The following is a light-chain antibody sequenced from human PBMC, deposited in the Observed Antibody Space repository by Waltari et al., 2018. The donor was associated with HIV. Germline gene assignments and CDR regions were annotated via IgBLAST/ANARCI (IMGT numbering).Light chain of an antibody. CDR2: DTS. J-gene: IGLJ3*02. Sequence: QSVVTQEPSLPVSPGGTVTLTCAPSTGDVTSDHFPYWFQQKPGQAPTTLIYDTSQKHSWTPARFSGSLLGGKVALILSGAQAEDEAVYYCLLSYVDPRPYWLFGGGTKLTVL. CDR1: TGDVTSDHF. CDR3: LLSYVDPRPYWL. V-gene: IGLV7-46*01.